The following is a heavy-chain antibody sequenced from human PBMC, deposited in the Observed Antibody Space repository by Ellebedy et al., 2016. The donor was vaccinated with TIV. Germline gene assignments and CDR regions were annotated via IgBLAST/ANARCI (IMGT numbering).Heavy chain of an antibody. CDR1: GFTFSSFA. J-gene: IGHJ4*02. CDR2: ISGGGDRT. CDR3: AKGTSSGFNYDRVGFEY. Sequence: GGSLRLSCAASGFTFSSFAMHWVRQAPGKGLEWLSVISGGGDRTYHAGSVKGRATITRENSKNTLYLQMDRLRAEDTAVYYCAKGTSSGFNYDRVGFEYWGQGALVTVSS. V-gene: IGHV3-23*01. D-gene: IGHD3-22*01.